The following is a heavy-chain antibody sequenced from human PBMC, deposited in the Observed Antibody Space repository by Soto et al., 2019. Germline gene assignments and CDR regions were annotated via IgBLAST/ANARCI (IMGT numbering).Heavy chain of an antibody. J-gene: IGHJ4*02. CDR3: AKHSRLAASLAS. Sequence: SLRLSCASSGLTISTHAMSWVRQAPGEGLKWVSGISGSGATAYYADAVKGRFTISRDNSRNMTYLQMDSLGSEDTAMYYCAKHSRLAASLASWGQGPQVTVSS. CDR1: GLTISTHA. D-gene: IGHD6-13*01. CDR2: ISGSGATA. V-gene: IGHV3-23*01.